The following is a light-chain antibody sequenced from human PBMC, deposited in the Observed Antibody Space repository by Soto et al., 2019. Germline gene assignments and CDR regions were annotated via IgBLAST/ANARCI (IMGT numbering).Light chain of an antibody. Sequence: IVMTQSPATLSVSPEERATLSCRASQSVSSNLAWYQQKPGQAPRLLIYGASTRATGIPARFSGSGSGTEFTLTISSLQSEDVAVYYCQQYNNWPLTFGGGTKV. J-gene: IGKJ4*01. V-gene: IGKV3-15*01. CDR3: QQYNNWPLT. CDR2: GAS. CDR1: QSVSSN.